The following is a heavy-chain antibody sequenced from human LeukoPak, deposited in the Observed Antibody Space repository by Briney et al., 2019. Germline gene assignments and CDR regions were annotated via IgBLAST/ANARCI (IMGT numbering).Heavy chain of an antibody. J-gene: IGHJ3*02. D-gene: IGHD3-3*01. CDR3: AKDPLEWLSDDAFDI. V-gene: IGHV3-30*02. CDR1: GFTFSSYG. Sequence: PGGSLRLSCAASGFTFSSYGMHWVRQAPGKGLEWVAFIRYDGSNKYYADSVKGRFTISRDNSKNTLYLQMNSLRAEITAVYYCAKDPLEWLSDDAFDIWGQGTMVTVSS. CDR2: IRYDGSNK.